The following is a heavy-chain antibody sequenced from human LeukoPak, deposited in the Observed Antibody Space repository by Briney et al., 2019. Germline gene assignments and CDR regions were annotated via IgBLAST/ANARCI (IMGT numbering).Heavy chain of an antibody. V-gene: IGHV1-69*01. J-gene: IGHJ5*02. CDR2: IIPIFGTA. Sequence: SVKVSCKASGGTFISYAISWVRQPPGQGLEWMGGIIPIFGTANYAQKFQGRVTITADESTSTAYMELSSLRSEDTAVYYCARAGYCSGGSCYPTGASDRWFDPWGQGTLVTVSS. CDR3: ARAGYCSGGSCYPTGASDRWFDP. CDR1: GGTFISYA. D-gene: IGHD2-15*01.